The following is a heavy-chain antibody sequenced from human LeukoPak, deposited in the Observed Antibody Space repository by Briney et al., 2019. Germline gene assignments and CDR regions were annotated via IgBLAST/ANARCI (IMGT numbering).Heavy chain of an antibody. D-gene: IGHD3-10*01. CDR3: ARDRQARITMVRGVTPYFDY. CDR1: GFTFSSYS. Sequence: GGSLRLSCAASGFTFSSYSMNWVRQAPGKGLEWVSYISSRSSTIYYADSVKGRFTISRDNAKNSLYLQMNSLRDEDTAVYYCARDRQARITMVRGVTPYFDYWGQGTLVTVSS. J-gene: IGHJ4*02. CDR2: ISSRSSTI. V-gene: IGHV3-48*02.